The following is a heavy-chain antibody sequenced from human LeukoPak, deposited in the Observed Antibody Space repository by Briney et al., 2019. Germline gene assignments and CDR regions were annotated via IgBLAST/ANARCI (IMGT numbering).Heavy chain of an antibody. Sequence: SVKVSCKASGGTFSSYAISWVRQAPGPGLEWMGRIIPIFGTANYAQRFQGRVTITTDESTSTAYMELSSLRSEDTAVYYCARAPGYSSGWQLFDYWGQGTLVTVSS. J-gene: IGHJ4*02. V-gene: IGHV1-69*05. CDR3: ARAPGYSSGWQLFDY. CDR2: IIPIFGTA. CDR1: GGTFSSYA. D-gene: IGHD6-19*01.